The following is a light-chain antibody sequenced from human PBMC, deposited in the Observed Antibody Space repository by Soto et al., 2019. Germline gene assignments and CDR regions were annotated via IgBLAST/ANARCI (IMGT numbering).Light chain of an antibody. CDR2: DVS. CDR3: QQCGSPPFT. J-gene: IGKJ3*01. CDR1: QNISNY. V-gene: IGKV3-11*01. Sequence: IVLTHSPATLSLSPGKIATLSCRASQNISNYLILYQQKPGQAPRLLIYDVSNRATGIPARFSGGGSGTDFSLTISRLQREDFAVYYCQQCGSPPFTFGPGNKVDIK.